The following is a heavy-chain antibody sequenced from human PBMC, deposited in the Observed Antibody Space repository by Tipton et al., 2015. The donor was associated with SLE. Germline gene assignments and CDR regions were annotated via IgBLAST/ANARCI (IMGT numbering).Heavy chain of an antibody. Sequence: GSLRLSCAASGFTFINAWMSWVRHAPGKGLEWVGRIKSKTDGGTTDYAAPVKGRFTISRDDSRNTLYLHMNSLETEDTAVYYCTTLLEWLLWDYWGQGTLVTVSS. CDR3: TTLLEWLLWDY. D-gene: IGHD3-3*01. CDR1: GFTFINAW. J-gene: IGHJ4*02. V-gene: IGHV3-15*01. CDR2: IKSKTDGGTT.